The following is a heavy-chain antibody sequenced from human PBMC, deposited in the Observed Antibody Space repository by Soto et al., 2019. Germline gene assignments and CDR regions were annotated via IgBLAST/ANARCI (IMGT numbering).Heavy chain of an antibody. V-gene: IGHV1-69*01. CDR2: IIPMFGTA. CDR1: KGTFNRDA. D-gene: IGHD6-19*01. CDR3: ARRAAVSVTRPRFDP. Sequence: QEQLVQSGAEVKKPGSSVRVSCKASKGTFNRDAITWVRQVPGQGLEWMGGIIPMFGTADYAQKFQGRVTITADESTGTAYMELSSLRSEDTAVYYCARRAAVSVTRPRFDPWGQGTLVTVSS. J-gene: IGHJ5*02.